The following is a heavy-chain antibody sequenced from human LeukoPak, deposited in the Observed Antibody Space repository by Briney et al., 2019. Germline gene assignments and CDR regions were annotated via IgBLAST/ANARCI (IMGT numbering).Heavy chain of an antibody. CDR2: IRYDGSNK. CDR3: ARERCSSTSCSPYYFDY. D-gene: IGHD2-2*01. Sequence: GGSLRLSCAASGFTFSSYGMHWVRQAPGKGLEWVASIRYDGSNKYYADSVKGRFTISRDNSKNTLYLQMNSLRAEDTAVYYCARERCSSTSCSPYYFDYWGQGTLVTVSS. J-gene: IGHJ4*02. V-gene: IGHV3-30*02. CDR1: GFTFSSYG.